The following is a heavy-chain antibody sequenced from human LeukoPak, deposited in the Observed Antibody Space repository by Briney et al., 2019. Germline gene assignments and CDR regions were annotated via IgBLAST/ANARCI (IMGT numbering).Heavy chain of an antibody. J-gene: IGHJ4*02. CDR2: INPNSGAT. V-gene: IGHV1-2*02. D-gene: IGHD4-17*01. CDR3: ATVTIAPGDY. CDR1: RYTFTDYY. Sequence: ASVKVSCKASRYTFTDYYIHRVRQAPGQGLEWMGWINPNSGATNYAQKFQGRVTMTRDTSISTTYMELSRLTSDDTAMYYCATVTIAPGDYWGQGTLVTVSS.